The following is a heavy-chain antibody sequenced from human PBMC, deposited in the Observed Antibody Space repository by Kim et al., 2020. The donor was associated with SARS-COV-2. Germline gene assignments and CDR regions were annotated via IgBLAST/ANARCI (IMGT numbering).Heavy chain of an antibody. V-gene: IGHV1-69*13. CDR2: IIPIFGTA. CDR3: TYYDSSGYYPEFDY. CDR1: GGTFSSYA. D-gene: IGHD3-22*01. J-gene: IGHJ4*02. Sequence: SVKVSCKASGGTFSSYAISWVRQAPGQGLEWMGGIIPIFGTANYAQKFQGRVTITADESTSTAYMELSSLRSEYTAVYYCTYYDSSGYYPEFDYWGQGTLVTVSS.